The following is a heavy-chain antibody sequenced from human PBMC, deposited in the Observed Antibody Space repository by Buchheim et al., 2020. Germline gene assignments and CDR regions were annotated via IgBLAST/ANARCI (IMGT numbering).Heavy chain of an antibody. CDR1: GFTFSSYG. CDR3: AKDLLSTVVTPAFDY. CDR2: ISYDGSNK. D-gene: IGHD4-23*01. V-gene: IGHV3-30*18. J-gene: IGHJ4*02. Sequence: QVQLVESGGGVVQPGRFLRLSCAASGFTFSSYGMHWVRQAPGKGLEWVAVISYDGSNKYYADSVKGRFTISRDNSKNTLYLQMNSLRAEDTAVYYCAKDLLSTVVTPAFDYWGQGTL.